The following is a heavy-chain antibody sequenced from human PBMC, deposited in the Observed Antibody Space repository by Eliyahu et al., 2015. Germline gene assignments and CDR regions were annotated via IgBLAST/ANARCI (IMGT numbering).Heavy chain of an antibody. V-gene: IGHV4-34*01. CDR2: INHSGST. CDR3: ARFYCSSTSCYTPGYNWFDP. J-gene: IGHJ5*02. Sequence: QVQLQQWGAGLLKPSETLSLTCAVYGGSFSGYYWSWIRQPPGKGLEWIGEINHSGSTNYNPSLKSRVTISVDTSKNQFSLKLSSVTAADTAVYYCARFYCSSTSCYTPGYNWFDPWGQGTLVTVSS. D-gene: IGHD2-2*02. CDR1: GGSFSGYY.